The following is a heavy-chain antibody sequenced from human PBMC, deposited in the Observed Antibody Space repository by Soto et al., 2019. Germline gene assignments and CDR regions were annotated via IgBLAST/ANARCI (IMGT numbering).Heavy chain of an antibody. CDR1: GGTFSSYA. Sequence: QVQLVQSGAEVKKPGSSVKVSCKASGGTFSSYAISWVRQAPGQGLEWMGGIIPIFGTANYAQKFQGRVTITADESTSTAYMELSSLISEYTAVYYCARGRRCGGDCLEYFQHWGQGTLVTVSS. D-gene: IGHD2-21*02. J-gene: IGHJ1*01. CDR2: IIPIFGTA. CDR3: ARGRRCGGDCLEYFQH. V-gene: IGHV1-69*01.